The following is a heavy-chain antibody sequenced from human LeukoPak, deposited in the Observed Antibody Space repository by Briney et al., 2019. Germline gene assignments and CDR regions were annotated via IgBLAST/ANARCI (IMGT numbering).Heavy chain of an antibody. CDR1: GFTFSSYA. J-gene: IGHJ4*02. CDR3: AKDQDIVVVVAATPLGY. V-gene: IGHV3-30*18. D-gene: IGHD2-15*01. CDR2: ISYDGSNK. Sequence: PGGSLRLSCAASGFTFSSYAMSWVRQAPGKGLEWVAVISYDGSNKYYADSVKGRFTISRDNSKNTLYLQMNSLRAEDTAVYYCAKDQDIVVVVAATPLGYWGQGTLVTVSS.